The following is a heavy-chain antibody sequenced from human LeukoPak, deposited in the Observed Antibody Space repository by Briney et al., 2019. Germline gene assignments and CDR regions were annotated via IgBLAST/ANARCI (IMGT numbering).Heavy chain of an antibody. J-gene: IGHJ2*01. CDR3: ARPPAAADTLSNWYFDL. D-gene: IGHD6-13*01. CDR1: GFSFTGHW. Sequence: GESLKISCKGSGFSFTGHWIGWVRQLPGKGLERMGIIYGGDSDTRYSPSIQGQVTISADKSITTAYLQWSSLKTSDTAMYYCARPPAAADTLSNWYFDLWGRGTLVTVSS. CDR2: IYGGDSDT. V-gene: IGHV5-51*01.